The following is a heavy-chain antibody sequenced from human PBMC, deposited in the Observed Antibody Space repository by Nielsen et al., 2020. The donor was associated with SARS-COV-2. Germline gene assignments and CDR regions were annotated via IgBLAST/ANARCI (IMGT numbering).Heavy chain of an antibody. CDR2: IYYSGST. D-gene: IGHD5-18*01. V-gene: IGHV4-31*03. Sequence: LRLSCTVSGGSISSGGYYWSWIRQHPGKGLEWIGYIYYSGSTYYNPSLKSRVTISVDTSKNQFSLKLSSVTAADTAVYYCARAPGVQLWFNGMDVWGQGTTVTVSS. CDR3: ARAPGVQLWFNGMDV. J-gene: IGHJ6*02. CDR1: GGSISSGGYY.